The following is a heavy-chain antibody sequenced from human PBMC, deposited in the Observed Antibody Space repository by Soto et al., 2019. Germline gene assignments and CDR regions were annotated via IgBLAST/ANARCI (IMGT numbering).Heavy chain of an antibody. CDR1: GASIIGYY. Sequence: SVTLSLTCTGTGASIIGYYWSWIRKSAGKGLEWIGRIYSTGSTDYNPSLKSRVTISVDTSKKQFSLKLSSVTAADTAVYYCARVGAPDYDILTGYSLGYYFDSWAQRNLVPVSS. D-gene: IGHD3-9*01. V-gene: IGHV4-4*07. J-gene: IGHJ4*02. CDR3: ARVGAPDYDILTGYSLGYYFDS. CDR2: IYSTGST.